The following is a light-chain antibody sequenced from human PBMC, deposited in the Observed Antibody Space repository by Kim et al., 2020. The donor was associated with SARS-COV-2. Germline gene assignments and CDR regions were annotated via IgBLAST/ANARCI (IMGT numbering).Light chain of an antibody. V-gene: IGLV2-14*04. CDR3: SSYTSSSTWV. J-gene: IGLJ3*02. CDR2: DVS. Sequence: QSSTISCAGTSSDLGGYNYVSWYQQHPGKAPKLMIYDVSKRPSGVSNRFSGSKSGNTASLTISGLQAEDEADYYCSSYTSSSTWVFGGGTQLTVL. CDR1: SSDLGGYNY.